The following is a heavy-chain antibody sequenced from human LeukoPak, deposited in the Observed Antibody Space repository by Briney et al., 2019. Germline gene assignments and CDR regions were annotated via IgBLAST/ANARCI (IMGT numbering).Heavy chain of an antibody. CDR2: IYYSGST. CDR1: GGSISSSSYY. V-gene: IGHV4-39*07. CDR3: AREDYGGGIFDY. D-gene: IGHD4-17*01. J-gene: IGHJ4*02. Sequence: SETLSLTCTVSGGSISSSSYYWGWIRQPPGKGLEWIGSIYYSGSTHYNPSLKSRVTISVDTSKNQFSLKLSSVTAADTAVYYCAREDYGGGIFDYWGQGTLVTVSS.